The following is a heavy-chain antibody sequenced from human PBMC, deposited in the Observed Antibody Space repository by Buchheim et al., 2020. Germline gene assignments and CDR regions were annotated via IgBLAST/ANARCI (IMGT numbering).Heavy chain of an antibody. CDR3: AKGRETDGDYDY. V-gene: IGHV3-30*18. CDR1: GFTFSSYG. D-gene: IGHD4-17*01. Sequence: QVQLVESGGGVVQPGRSLRLSCAASGFTFSSYGMHWVRQAPGKGLEWVAVISYDGSNKYYADSVKGRFTISRDNSKNTLYLQMNSLRAGDTAVYYCAKGRETDGDYDYWGQGTL. CDR2: ISYDGSNK. J-gene: IGHJ4*02.